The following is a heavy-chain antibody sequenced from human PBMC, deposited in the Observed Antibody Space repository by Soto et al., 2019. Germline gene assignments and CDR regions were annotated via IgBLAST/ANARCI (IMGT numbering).Heavy chain of an antibody. D-gene: IGHD3-10*01. J-gene: IGHJ6*02. CDR3: ARGPGYYYGSGTVIEGPYYYYGMDV. V-gene: IGHV4-34*01. CDR2: INHSGST. CDR1: GGSFSGYY. Sequence: ASETLSLTCAVYGGSFSGYYWSWIRQPPGKGLEWIGEINHSGSTNYNPSLKSRVTISVDTSKNQFSLKLSSVTAADTAVYYCARGPGYYYGSGTVIEGPYYYYGMDVWGQGTTVTVSS.